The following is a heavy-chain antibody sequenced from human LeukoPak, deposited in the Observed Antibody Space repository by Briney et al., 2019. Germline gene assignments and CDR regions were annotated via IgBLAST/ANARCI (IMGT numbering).Heavy chain of an antibody. Sequence: SETLSLTCAVYGGSFSGYYWSWIRQPPGKGLEWIGEINHSGSTNYYPSLKSRVTISVDTSKNQFSLKLSSVTAADTAVYYCARGGVSGQLRIDYWGQGTLVTVSS. CDR3: ARGGVSGQLRIDY. D-gene: IGHD2-2*01. J-gene: IGHJ4*02. V-gene: IGHV4-34*01. CDR1: GGSFSGYY. CDR2: INHSGST.